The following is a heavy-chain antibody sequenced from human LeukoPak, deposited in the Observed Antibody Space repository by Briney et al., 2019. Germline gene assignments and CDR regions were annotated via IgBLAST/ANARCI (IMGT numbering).Heavy chain of an antibody. V-gene: IGHV1-24*01. CDR2: FDPEDGET. CDR3: ATDLY. CDR1: GGTFSSYA. Sequence: ASVKVSCKASGGTFSSYAISWVRQAPGKGLEWMGGFDPEDGETIYAQKFQGRVTMTEDTSTDTAYMELSSLRSEDTAVYYCATDLYWGQGTLVTVSS. J-gene: IGHJ4*02.